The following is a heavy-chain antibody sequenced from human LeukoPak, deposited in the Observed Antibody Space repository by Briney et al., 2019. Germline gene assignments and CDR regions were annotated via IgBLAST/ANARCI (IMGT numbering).Heavy chain of an antibody. CDR1: QFTFSRFA. J-gene: IGHJ4*02. CDR3: AKGGITMIVVVIQYYFDY. CDR2: ISGSGGST. D-gene: IGHD3-22*01. V-gene: IGHV3-23*01. Sequence: GGSLRLSCEASQFTFSRFAMSWIRQAPGKGLEWVSAISGSGGSTYYADSVKGRFTISRDNSKNTLYLQMNSLRAEDTAVYYCAKGGITMIVVVIQYYFDYWGQGTLVTVSS.